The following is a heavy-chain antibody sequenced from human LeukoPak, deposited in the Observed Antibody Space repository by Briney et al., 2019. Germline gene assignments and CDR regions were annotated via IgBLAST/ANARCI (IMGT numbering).Heavy chain of an antibody. CDR2: IYHSGGT. J-gene: IGHJ6*03. CDR1: GYSISSGYY. V-gene: IGHV4-38-2*02. D-gene: IGHD3-3*01. Sequence: SETLSLTCTVSGYSISSGYYWGWIRQPPGKGLEWIGSIYHSGGTYYNPSLKSRVTISVDTSKNQFSLKLSSVTAADTAVYCCAREGSGYYDFWSGYYFPHYYYYYYMDVWGKGTTVTVSS. CDR3: AREGSGYYDFWSGYYFPHYYYYYYMDV.